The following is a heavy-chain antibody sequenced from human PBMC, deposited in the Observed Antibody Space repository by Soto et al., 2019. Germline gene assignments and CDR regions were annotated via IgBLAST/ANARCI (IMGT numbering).Heavy chain of an antibody. Sequence: QVQLVQSGAEVKKPGASVKVSCKASGYTFTSYGISWVRQAPGQGLEWMGWIRAYNANTNYAQKLQGRVTMTTDPPTSTAYMDLSSLRSDDTAVYYCARDLQTMDVMGQGNTVIVAS. V-gene: IGHV1-18*01. CDR3: ARDLQTMDV. CDR1: GYTFTSYG. J-gene: IGHJ6*02. CDR2: IRAYNANT.